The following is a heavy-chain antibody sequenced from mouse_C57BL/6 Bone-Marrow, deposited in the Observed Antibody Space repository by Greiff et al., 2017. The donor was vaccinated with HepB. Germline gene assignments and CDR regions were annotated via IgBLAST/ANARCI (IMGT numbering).Heavy chain of an antibody. V-gene: IGHV1-26*01. Sequence: VQLQQPGTELVKPGASVKISCKASGYTFTDYYMNWVKQSHGKSLEWIGDINPNNGGTSYNQKFKGKATLTVDKSSSTAYMELRSLTSEDSAVYYCARSEYYYAMDYWGQGTSVTVSS. CDR3: ARSEYYYAMDY. D-gene: IGHD5-1*01. CDR2: INPNNGGT. CDR1: GYTFTDYY. J-gene: IGHJ4*01.